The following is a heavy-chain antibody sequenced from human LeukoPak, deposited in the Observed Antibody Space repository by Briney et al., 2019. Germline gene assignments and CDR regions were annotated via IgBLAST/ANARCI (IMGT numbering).Heavy chain of an antibody. J-gene: IGHJ4*02. CDR2: MNPNSGNT. V-gene: IGHV1-8*03. CDR3: ARVYSLRVRGVMFY. Sequence: AASAKVSCKASGYTFTSYDINWVRQATGQGLEWMGWMNPNSGNTGYAQKFQGRVTITRNTSISTAYMELSSLRSEDTAVYYCARVYSLRVRGVMFYWGQGTLVTVSS. CDR1: GYTFTSYD. D-gene: IGHD3-10*01.